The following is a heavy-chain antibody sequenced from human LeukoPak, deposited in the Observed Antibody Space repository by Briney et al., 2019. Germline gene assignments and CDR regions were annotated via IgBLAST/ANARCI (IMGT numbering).Heavy chain of an antibody. V-gene: IGHV1-2*02. J-gene: IGHJ3*02. CDR2: INPNSGGT. Sequence: RASVKVSCKASGYTFTDYYMDWVRQAPGQGLEWMGWINPNSGGTNYAQKFQGRVTMTRDTSISTAYMELSRLRSDDTAVYYCARYVDIVANGPLRAFDIWGQGTMVTVSS. CDR3: ARYVDIVANGPLRAFDI. D-gene: IGHD5-12*01. CDR1: GYTFTDYY.